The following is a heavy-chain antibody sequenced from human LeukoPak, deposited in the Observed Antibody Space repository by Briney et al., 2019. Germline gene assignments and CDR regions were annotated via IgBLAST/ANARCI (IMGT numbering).Heavy chain of an antibody. CDR1: GYSFTSYW. CDR2: IDPSDSYT. V-gene: IGHV5-10-1*01. D-gene: IGHD3-10*01. J-gene: IGHJ6*02. CDR3: ARRGYYYYGMDV. Sequence: GASLKISCKGSGYSFTSYWISWVRQMPGKGLEWMGRIDPSDSYTNYSPSFQGHVTISADKSISTAYLQWSSLKASDTAMYYCARRGYYYYGMDVWGQGTTVTVSS.